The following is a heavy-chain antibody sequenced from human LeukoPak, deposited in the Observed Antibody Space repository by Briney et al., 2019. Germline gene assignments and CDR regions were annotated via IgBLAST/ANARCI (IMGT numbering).Heavy chain of an antibody. Sequence: GGSLRLSCAAYGFTFSSYSMNWVRQAPGKGLEWVSSISSSSSYIYYADSVKGRFTISRDNAKNSLYLQMNSLRAEDTAVYYCARGIRSSSWTFDPWGQGTLVTVSS. CDR1: GFTFSSYS. CDR2: ISSSSSYI. D-gene: IGHD6-13*01. V-gene: IGHV3-21*01. J-gene: IGHJ5*02. CDR3: ARGIRSSSWTFDP.